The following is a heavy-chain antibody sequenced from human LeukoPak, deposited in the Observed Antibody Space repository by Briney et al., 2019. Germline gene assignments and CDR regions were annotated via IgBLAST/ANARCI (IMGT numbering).Heavy chain of an antibody. Sequence: GGSLRLSCAASKFTFNNYAMSWVRQAPGKGPEWVASISSSGANTYYGDSVKGRFIISRDNSKNSLYLQMDSLRAEDTAVYYCARLDPLFYGSGIDYWGQGTLVTVSS. J-gene: IGHJ4*02. CDR2: ISSSGANT. CDR1: KFTFNNYA. D-gene: IGHD3-10*01. V-gene: IGHV3-23*01. CDR3: ARLDPLFYGSGIDY.